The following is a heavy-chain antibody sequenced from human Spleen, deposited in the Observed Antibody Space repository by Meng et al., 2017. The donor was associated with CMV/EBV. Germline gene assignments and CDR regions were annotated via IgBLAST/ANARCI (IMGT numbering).Heavy chain of an antibody. D-gene: IGHD3-9*01. Sequence: GGSLRLSCAASGFTFSSYAMHWVRQAPGKGLEWVAVISYDGSNIYYADSVKGRFTISRDNSKNTLYLQMNSLRVEDTAVFYCARDYRKLRYFDSWGQGTLVTVSS. CDR2: ISYDGSNI. V-gene: IGHV3-30-3*01. CDR3: ARDYRKLRYFDS. J-gene: IGHJ4*02. CDR1: GFTFSSYA.